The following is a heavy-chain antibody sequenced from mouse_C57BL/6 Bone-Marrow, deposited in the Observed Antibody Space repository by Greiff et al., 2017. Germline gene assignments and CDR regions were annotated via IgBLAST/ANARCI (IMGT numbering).Heavy chain of an antibody. CDR1: GFTFSSYA. Sequence: EVQLVESGGGLVKPGGSLKLSCAASGFTFSSYAMSWVRQTPEKRLEWVATISDGGSYTYYPDNVKGRFTISRDNAKNNLYLQMSHLKSEDTAMYYCARAYYYGSSDFDYWGQGTTLTVSS. J-gene: IGHJ2*01. CDR2: ISDGGSYT. CDR3: ARAYYYGSSDFDY. D-gene: IGHD1-1*01. V-gene: IGHV5-4*01.